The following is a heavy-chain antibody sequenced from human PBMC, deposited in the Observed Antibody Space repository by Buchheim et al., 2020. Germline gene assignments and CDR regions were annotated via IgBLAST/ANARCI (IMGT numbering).Heavy chain of an antibody. D-gene: IGHD4-11*01. V-gene: IGHV3-23*04. CDR1: GFSFSGYA. J-gene: IGHJ4*02. CDR3: AKGSRGYTNYYFDY. Sequence: EVQLVDSGGGLVQPGESLRLSCAASGFSFSGYAMSWVRQAPGKGLEWVSSISGSGATTFNADSVKGRVTIPRDNSKNMLYLQMNSLRAEDTAVYFCAKGSRGYTNYYFDYWGQGTL. CDR2: ISGSGATT.